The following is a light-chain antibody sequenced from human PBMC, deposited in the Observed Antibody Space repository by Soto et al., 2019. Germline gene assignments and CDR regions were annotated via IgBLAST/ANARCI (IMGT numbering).Light chain of an antibody. J-gene: IGLJ1*01. V-gene: IGLV2-14*01. Sequence: QSALTQPASVSGSPGQSITLSCTGTSSDVGGYNYVSWYQQHPGKAPKLMIYEVSNRPSGVSNRFSGSKSGNTASLTISGLQAEDEADYYCSSYTSSSTPHHVFGTGTKLTVL. CDR1: SSDVGGYNY. CDR3: SSYTSSSTPHHV. CDR2: EVS.